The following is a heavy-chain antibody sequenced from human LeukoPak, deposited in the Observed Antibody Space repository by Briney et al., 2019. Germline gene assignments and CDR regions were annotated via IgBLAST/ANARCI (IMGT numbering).Heavy chain of an antibody. V-gene: IGHV3-23*01. Sequence: GGSLRLSCAASGFIFSTYAVTWVRQAPGKGLEWVSVISGSGGTTYYADSVKGRFTISRDNSKNTLYLQMSSLRAEDTAVYYCAKKAGSRTDQYPLDYWGQGTLVTVSS. D-gene: IGHD2-15*01. CDR1: GFIFSTYA. J-gene: IGHJ4*02. CDR2: ISGSGGTT. CDR3: AKKAGSRTDQYPLDY.